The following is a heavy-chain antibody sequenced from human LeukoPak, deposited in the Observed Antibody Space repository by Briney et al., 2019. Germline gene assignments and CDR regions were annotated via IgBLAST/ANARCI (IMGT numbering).Heavy chain of an antibody. Sequence: ASVKVSCKASGYTFTGYYMHWVRQAPGQGLEWIGWINPNSGGTNYAQKFQGRVTMTRDTSISTAYMELSRLRSDDTAVYYCASLGLGDSSGYYSDYWGQGTLVTVSS. J-gene: IGHJ4*02. D-gene: IGHD3-22*01. CDR2: INPNSGGT. CDR1: GYTFTGYY. V-gene: IGHV1-2*02. CDR3: ASLGLGDSSGYYSDY.